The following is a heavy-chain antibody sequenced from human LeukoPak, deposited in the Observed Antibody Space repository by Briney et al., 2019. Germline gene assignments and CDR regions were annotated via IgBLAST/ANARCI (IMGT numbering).Heavy chain of an antibody. CDR1: GFTFSSYA. D-gene: IGHD3-10*01. CDR2: ISGGGGST. Sequence: PGGSLRLSCAASGFTFSSYAMSWVRQAPGKGLEWVSAISGGGGSTYYADSVKGRFTISRDNAKNSLYLQMNSLRAEDTAVYYCARDVLLYYGSGSYYTGVEGTPHDYWGQGTLVTVSS. J-gene: IGHJ4*02. CDR3: ARDVLLYYGSGSYYTGVEGTPHDY. V-gene: IGHV3-23*01.